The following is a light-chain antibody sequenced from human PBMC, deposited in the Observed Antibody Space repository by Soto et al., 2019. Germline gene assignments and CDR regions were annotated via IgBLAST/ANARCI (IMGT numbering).Light chain of an antibody. CDR2: GAS. CDR1: QTIRSNY. J-gene: IGKJ1*01. V-gene: IGKV3-20*01. CDR3: QQYGSSPWT. Sequence: ETVLTQSPGTLSLSPGERATLSCRASQTIRSNYLAWYRQTPGQAPILLIYGASNRATGIADRFSGSGSGTEFTLIISRLEPEDFALYYCQQYGSSPWTFGQGTKVEIK.